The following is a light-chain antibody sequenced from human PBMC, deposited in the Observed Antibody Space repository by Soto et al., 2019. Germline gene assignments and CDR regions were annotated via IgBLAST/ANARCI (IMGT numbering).Light chain of an antibody. CDR2: GAS. J-gene: IGKJ5*01. V-gene: IGKV3-15*01. CDR3: QQYNNWPPIT. Sequence: EVVMTQSPATLSVSPGARATLSCWASQIVRSDLAWYQQKPGQNPRLLIYGASTRSPGIPARFSGSGSGTEFTLTIISLQSEDFAVYYCQQYNNWPPITFGQGTRLEI. CDR1: QIVRSD.